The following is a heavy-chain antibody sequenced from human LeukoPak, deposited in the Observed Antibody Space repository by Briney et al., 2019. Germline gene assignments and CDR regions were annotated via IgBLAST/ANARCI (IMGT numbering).Heavy chain of an antibody. Sequence: GGSLRHSRVASGFTFSDYYMSWIRQAPGKGLQYVSYISSSGTYANYANSVKGRFTNSRDNAKNSLYLQMNSLRADDTAVYYCARGGYDILTGTSFFDPWGQGTLVTVSS. CDR3: ARGGYDILTGTSFFDP. D-gene: IGHD3-9*01. CDR1: GFTFSDYY. J-gene: IGHJ5*02. CDR2: ISSSGTYA. V-gene: IGHV3-11*05.